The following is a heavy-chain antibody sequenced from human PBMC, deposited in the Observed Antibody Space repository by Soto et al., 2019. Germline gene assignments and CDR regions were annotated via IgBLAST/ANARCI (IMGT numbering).Heavy chain of an antibody. CDR1: GGTFSSYA. CDR3: AREGARSGSYYYYYGMDV. V-gene: IGHV1-69*01. Sequence: QVQLVQSGAEVKKPGSSVKVSCKASGGTFSSYAISWVRQAPGQGLEWMGGIIPIFGTANYAQKFQGRATITADESTSTAYMELSSLRSEDTAVYYCAREGARSGSYYYYYGMDVWGQGTTVTVSS. J-gene: IGHJ6*02. CDR2: IIPIFGTA. D-gene: IGHD1-26*01.